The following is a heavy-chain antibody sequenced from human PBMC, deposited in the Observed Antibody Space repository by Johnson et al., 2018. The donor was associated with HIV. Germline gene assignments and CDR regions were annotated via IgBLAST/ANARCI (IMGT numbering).Heavy chain of an antibody. D-gene: IGHD1-26*01. Sequence: QVQLVESGGGVVQPGRSLRLSCAASGFTFSSYGIHWVRQAPGKGLAWVAVIWYDGSNKFYADSVRGRFTITRDNSKNTLYLQMNSLRDEDTAVYYCAKDVDSGNFDSAFDIWGQGTMVTVSS. CDR1: GFTFSSYG. V-gene: IGHV3-33*06. CDR2: IWYDGSNK. J-gene: IGHJ3*02. CDR3: AKDVDSGNFDSAFDI.